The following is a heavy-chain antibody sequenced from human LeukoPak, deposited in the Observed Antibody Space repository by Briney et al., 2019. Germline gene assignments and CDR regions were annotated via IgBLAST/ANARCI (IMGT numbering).Heavy chain of an antibody. D-gene: IGHD2-2*02. CDR2: MSPNSGHT. V-gene: IGHV1-8*01. J-gene: IGHJ4*02. CDR1: GYTFTSSD. CDR3: ARDPGYCSSTSCYNEKVHDY. Sequence: GASVKVSCRASGYTFTSSDITWVRQATGQGLEWMGWMSPNSGHTGYARKLQGRVTMTTDTSTSTAYMELRSLRSDDTAVYYCARDPGYCSSTSCYNEKVHDYWGQGTLVTVSS.